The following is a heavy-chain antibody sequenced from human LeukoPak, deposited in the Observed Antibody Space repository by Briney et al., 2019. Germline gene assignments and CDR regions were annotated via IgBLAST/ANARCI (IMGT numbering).Heavy chain of an antibody. CDR1: GFTFSNDW. CDR2: IYSDGSRT. D-gene: IGHD5-12*01. J-gene: IGHJ6*02. CDR3: AREGRSGYALFSKYYFYGLDV. Sequence: GGSLRLSCAASGFTFSNDWMHWVRQAPGKGLVWVPRIYSDGSRTSYADSVKGRFTISRDNGKQTLYLQMNSLTAEDTAVYYCAREGRSGYALFSKYYFYGLDVWGQGTRVTVSS. V-gene: IGHV3-74*01.